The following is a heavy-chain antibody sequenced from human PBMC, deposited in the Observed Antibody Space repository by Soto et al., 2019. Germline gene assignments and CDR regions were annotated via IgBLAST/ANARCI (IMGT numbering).Heavy chain of an antibody. Sequence: ASVKVSCKASGYMFPSDSMHWVRQAPGQRLEWMGWINPANGNTKYSQKFQGRVTITRDTSASTDYMELSSLRSEDTAVYYCARVSGTGFDPWGQGTLVTVSS. V-gene: IGHV1-3*01. D-gene: IGHD1-26*01. CDR1: GYMFPSDS. CDR3: ARVSGTGFDP. CDR2: INPANGNT. J-gene: IGHJ5*02.